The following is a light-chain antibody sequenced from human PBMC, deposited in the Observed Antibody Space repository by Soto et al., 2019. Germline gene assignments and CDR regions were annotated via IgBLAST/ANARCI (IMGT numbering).Light chain of an antibody. Sequence: SYELTQPPSVSVAPGQTATITCGGNNIGIKSVHWYQQRPGQAPMLVVYDERDRPSGIPERFSGSNSGNAATLTISGVGAGDEGVYYCQVWNGPNDLIVFGGGTKLTVL. J-gene: IGLJ3*02. CDR2: DER. CDR1: NIGIKS. CDR3: QVWNGPNDLIV. V-gene: IGLV3-21*02.